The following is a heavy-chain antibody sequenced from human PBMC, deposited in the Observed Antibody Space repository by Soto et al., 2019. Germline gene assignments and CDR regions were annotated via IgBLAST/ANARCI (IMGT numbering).Heavy chain of an antibody. J-gene: IGHJ4*02. D-gene: IGHD1-26*01. CDR3: AQDGADTGTYYFDY. Sequence: QVQLVESGGGVVQPGRSLRLSCAASNFTFSNYGIHWVRQAPGKGLEWVALISNDGSNKYYTDSVKGRFTISRDNSRNTLSLQMNSLRADDTAVYYCAQDGADTGTYYFDYWGQGTLITVSS. V-gene: IGHV3-30*18. CDR1: NFTFSNYG. CDR2: ISNDGSNK.